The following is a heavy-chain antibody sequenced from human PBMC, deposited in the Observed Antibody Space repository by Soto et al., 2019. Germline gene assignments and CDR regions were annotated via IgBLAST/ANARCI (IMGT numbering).Heavy chain of an antibody. CDR2: SIPIFGTA. CDR3: AGRAMVRGVIITGSFDY. J-gene: IGHJ4*02. CDR1: GGTFSSYA. D-gene: IGHD3-10*01. Sequence: GASVKVSCKASGGTFSSYAISWVRQAPGQGLEWMGGSIPIFGTANYGQKVQGRVTITADESSSTAYMELSSLGSEDTAVYYCAGRAMVRGVIITGSFDYWGQGALVTVSS. V-gene: IGHV1-69*13.